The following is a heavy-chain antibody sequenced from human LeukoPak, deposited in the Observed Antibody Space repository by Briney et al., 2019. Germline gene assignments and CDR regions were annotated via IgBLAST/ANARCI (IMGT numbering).Heavy chain of an antibody. CDR3: AGREEYYFDY. V-gene: IGHV1-2*02. CDR2: INPNSGGT. D-gene: IGHD1-26*01. CDR1: GYTFTSYD. J-gene: IGHJ4*02. Sequence: ASVKVSCKASGYTFTSYDINWVRQATGQGLEWMGWINPNSGGTNYAQKFQGRVTMTRDTSISTAYMELSRLRSDDTAVYYCAGREEYYFDYWGQGTLVTVSS.